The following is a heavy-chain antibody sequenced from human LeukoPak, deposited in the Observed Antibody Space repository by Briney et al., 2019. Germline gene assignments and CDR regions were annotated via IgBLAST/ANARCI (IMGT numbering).Heavy chain of an antibody. CDR1: GFIFSRFW. CDR2: IKEDGSDY. CDR3: ARALTTLTYEGY. D-gene: IGHD1-1*01. V-gene: IGHV3-7*01. Sequence: PGGSLRLSCAASGFIFSRFWMSWVRQAPGKGLEWVANIKEDGSDYYYVGSVKGRFTISRDNAKDSLYLQMNSLRAEDTAVYYCARALTTLTYEGYWGQGTLVTVSS. J-gene: IGHJ4*02.